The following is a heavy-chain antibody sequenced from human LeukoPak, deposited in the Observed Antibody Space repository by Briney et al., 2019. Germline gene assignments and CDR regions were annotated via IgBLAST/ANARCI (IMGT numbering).Heavy chain of an antibody. CDR1: GFTFSTYA. V-gene: IGHV3-30-3*01. J-gene: IGHJ4*02. CDR3: ARDSGDSQIARKFDY. D-gene: IGHD4-17*01. CDR2: ISYGGNNE. Sequence: SGRSLRLSCAASGFTFSTYAMHWVRQAPGKGLDWVAVISYGGNNEYYANSVKGRFTISRDNSKNTLYLQMNSLRAEDTALYYCARDSGDSQIARKFDYWGQGTLVTVSP.